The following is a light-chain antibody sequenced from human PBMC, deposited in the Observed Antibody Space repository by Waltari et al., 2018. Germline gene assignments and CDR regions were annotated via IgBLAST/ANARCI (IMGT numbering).Light chain of an antibody. CDR3: QQYNNWSGT. CDR2: GAS. Sequence: IVMTQSPATLSVSPGERATLSCRASQSVSSNLAWYQQKPGQAPRLLIYGASTRATGIPARFSGSGSGTEFTLTITILQSEDFAVYYCQQYNNWSGTFGQGTKVEIK. CDR1: QSVSSN. J-gene: IGKJ1*01. V-gene: IGKV3-15*01.